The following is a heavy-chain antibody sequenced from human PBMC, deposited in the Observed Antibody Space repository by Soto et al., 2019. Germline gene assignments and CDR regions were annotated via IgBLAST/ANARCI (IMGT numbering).Heavy chain of an antibody. D-gene: IGHD3-3*01. J-gene: IGHJ3*02. Sequence: ASVKVSCKASGYTFTSYDINWVRQATGQGLEWMGWMNPNSGNTNYAQKLQGRVTMTTDTSTSTAYMELRSLRSDDTAVYYCARDQRFLEWLGAFDIWGQGTMVTVSS. CDR2: MNPNSGNT. V-gene: IGHV1-18*01. CDR3: ARDQRFLEWLGAFDI. CDR1: GYTFTSYD.